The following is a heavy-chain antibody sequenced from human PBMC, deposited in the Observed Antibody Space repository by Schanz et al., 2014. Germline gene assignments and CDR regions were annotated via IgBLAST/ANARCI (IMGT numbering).Heavy chain of an antibody. CDR1: GFTVNTNY. D-gene: IGHD1-26*01. J-gene: IGHJ4*02. V-gene: IGHV3-23*04. Sequence: EVQLVESGGGLIQPGGSLRLSCAVSGFTVNTNYMSWVRQAPGMGLEWVSGISGTGGGTAYYADSVKGRFTISRDNSMHTLYLQMNSLRDEDTAVYFCAKDQGPVLPPFDSWGQGTLVTVSS. CDR3: AKDQGPVLPPFDS. CDR2: ISGTGGGTA.